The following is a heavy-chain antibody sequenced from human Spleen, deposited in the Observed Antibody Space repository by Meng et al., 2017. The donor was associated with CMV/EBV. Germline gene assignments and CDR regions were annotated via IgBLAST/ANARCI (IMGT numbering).Heavy chain of an antibody. CDR2: ISAYTGNT. J-gene: IGHJ6*02. Sequence: ASVKVSCKTSNYTFTSHGISWVRQAPGQGLEWMGWISAYTGNTNYAQRFQGRVTMTTDTSTSTAYMELRSLRSDDTAVYYCAREHDCSSTSCYPYYYYGMDVWGQGTTVTVSS. D-gene: IGHD2-2*01. V-gene: IGHV1-18*01. CDR1: NYTFTSHG. CDR3: AREHDCSSTSCYPYYYYGMDV.